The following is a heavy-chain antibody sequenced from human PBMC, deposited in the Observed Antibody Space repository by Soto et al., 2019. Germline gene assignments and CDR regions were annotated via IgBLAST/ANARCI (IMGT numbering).Heavy chain of an antibody. CDR2: IYHSGST. J-gene: IGHJ4*02. Sequence: KPSETLSLTCAVYGGSFSGYYCSWIRQPPGKGLEWIGYIYHSGSTYYNPSLKSRVTISVDRSKNQFSLKLSSMTAADTAVYYCARVTYYYEYDYWGQGTLVTVSS. D-gene: IGHD3-22*01. V-gene: IGHV4-34*01. CDR1: GGSFSGYY. CDR3: ARVTYYYEYDY.